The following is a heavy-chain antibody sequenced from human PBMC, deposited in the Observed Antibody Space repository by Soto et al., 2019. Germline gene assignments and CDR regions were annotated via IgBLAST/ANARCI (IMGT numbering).Heavy chain of an antibody. CDR1: GGSISGYY. CDR2: IYYNGYT. Sequence: QVQLQESGPGLVKPSETLSLTCSVSGGSISGYYWSWIRQPPGKGLEWIGYIYYNGYTIYSPSLNSRVTISVDTSKNQFSLKLTSVTAADTAMYYWTRHPPIARFENGLDVWGQGTTVTVSS. V-gene: IGHV4-59*08. CDR3: TRHPPIARFENGLDV. D-gene: IGHD2-21*01. J-gene: IGHJ6*02.